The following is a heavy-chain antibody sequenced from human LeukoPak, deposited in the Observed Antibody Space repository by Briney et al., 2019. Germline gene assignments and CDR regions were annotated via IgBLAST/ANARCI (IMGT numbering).Heavy chain of an antibody. CDR1: GFTFSSYA. J-gene: IGHJ4*02. Sequence: GGSLRLSCAASGFTFSSYAMHWVRQAPGKGLEWVAVISYDGSNKYYADSVKGRFTISRDNSKNTLYLQMNSLRAEDTAVYYCAKGSSGWILFDYWGQGTLVTVSS. CDR3: AKGSSGWILFDY. CDR2: ISYDGSNK. V-gene: IGHV3-30-3*01. D-gene: IGHD6-19*01.